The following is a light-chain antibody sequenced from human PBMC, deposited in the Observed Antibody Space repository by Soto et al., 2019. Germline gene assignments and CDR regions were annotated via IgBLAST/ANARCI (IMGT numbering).Light chain of an antibody. J-gene: IGKJ1*01. Sequence: EVVVTQSPATLSVSPGERATLSCRASQSVSSSYLAWYQQKPGQAPRLLIYGASSRAPGIPDRFSGSGSGTDFTLTISRLEPEDFAVYYCQQYDSSPKTFGQGTKVDIK. CDR2: GAS. CDR3: QQYDSSPKT. V-gene: IGKV3-20*01. CDR1: QSVSSSY.